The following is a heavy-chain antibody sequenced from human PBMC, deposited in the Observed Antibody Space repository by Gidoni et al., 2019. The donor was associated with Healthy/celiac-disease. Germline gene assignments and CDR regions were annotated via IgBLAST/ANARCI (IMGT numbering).Heavy chain of an antibody. CDR2: IIPIFGTA. CDR1: GGTFSSYA. Sequence: QVQLVQSGAEVTKTGSSVKVSCKASGGTFSSYAISWVRQAPGQGLEWMGGIIPIFGTANDAQKFQGRVTITADESTSTAYMELSSLRSEDTAVYYCAGEPQGYDSSGYYWFDPWGQGTLVTVSS. D-gene: IGHD3-22*01. CDR3: AGEPQGYDSSGYYWFDP. J-gene: IGHJ5*02. V-gene: IGHV1-69*01.